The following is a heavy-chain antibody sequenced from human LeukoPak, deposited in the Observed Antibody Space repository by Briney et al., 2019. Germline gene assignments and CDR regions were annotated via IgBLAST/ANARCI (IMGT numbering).Heavy chain of an antibody. D-gene: IGHD3-10*01. CDR3: AKDIRAGGNTMVRGVINGDGMDV. CDR1: GFTFSSYA. CDR2: ISSNGGST. J-gene: IGHJ6*02. V-gene: IGHV3-64*04. Sequence: GSLRLSCSASGFTFSSYAMHWVRQAPGKGLEYVSAISSNGGSTYYADSVKGRFIISRDNARNSLYLQMNSLRAEDTALYYCAKDIRAGGNTMVRGVINGDGMDVWGQGTTVTVSS.